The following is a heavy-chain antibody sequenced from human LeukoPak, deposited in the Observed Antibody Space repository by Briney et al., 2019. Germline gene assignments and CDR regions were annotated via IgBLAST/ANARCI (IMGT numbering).Heavy chain of an antibody. CDR3: AKLFLGALDI. Sequence: GRSLRLSCAASGFTFSSYGMHWVRQAPGKGLEWVALISYDGSNKYYADSVKGRFTISRDNAKNTLYLQMKSLRAEDTAVYYCAKLFLGALDIWGQGIRVTVSS. V-gene: IGHV3-30*18. CDR1: GFTFSSYG. J-gene: IGHJ3*02. D-gene: IGHD3-10*01. CDR2: ISYDGSNK.